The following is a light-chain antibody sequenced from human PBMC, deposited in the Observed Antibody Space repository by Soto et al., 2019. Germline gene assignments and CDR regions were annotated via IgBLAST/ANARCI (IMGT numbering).Light chain of an antibody. V-gene: IGLV2-14*01. CDR1: SGDVGGYDH. Sequence: QSALTQPASVSGSPGQSIAISCTGTSGDVGGYDHVSWYQQHPDKAPKLMIYEVTKRPTWVSNRFSGSKSGNTASLTISGLQPEDEAGYYCSSHTSGSTRVFGSGTKVTVL. CDR3: SSHTSGSTRV. CDR2: EVT. J-gene: IGLJ1*01.